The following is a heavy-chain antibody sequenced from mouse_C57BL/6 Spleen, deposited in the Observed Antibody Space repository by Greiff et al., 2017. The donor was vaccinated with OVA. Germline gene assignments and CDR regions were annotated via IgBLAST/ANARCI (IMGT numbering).Heavy chain of an antibody. V-gene: IGHV1-52*01. D-gene: IGHD3-1*01. CDR2: IDPSDSET. CDR1: GYTFTSYW. J-gene: IGHJ3*01. CDR3: ARSGGGGWFAY. Sequence: QVQLQQPGAELVRPGSSVKLSCKASGYTFTSYWMHWVKQRPIQGLEWIGNIDPSDSETHYTQKFKDKATLTVDKSFSTAYMQLSSLTSEDAAVYYGARSGGGGWFAYWGQGTLVTVSA.